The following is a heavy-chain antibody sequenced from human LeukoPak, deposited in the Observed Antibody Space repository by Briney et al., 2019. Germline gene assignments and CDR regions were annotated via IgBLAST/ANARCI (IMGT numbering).Heavy chain of an antibody. D-gene: IGHD3-22*01. V-gene: IGHV4-39*02. Sequence: SETLSLTCTVSGGSISSSFYYWGWIRQPPGKGLEWIGSIYHSGSTYYNPSLKSRVTISVDTSRNQFSLKLSSVTAADTAVYYCARERYYDSSGYLIDYWGQGTLVTVSS. CDR2: IYHSGST. CDR3: ARERYYDSSGYLIDY. CDR1: GGSISSSFYY. J-gene: IGHJ4*02.